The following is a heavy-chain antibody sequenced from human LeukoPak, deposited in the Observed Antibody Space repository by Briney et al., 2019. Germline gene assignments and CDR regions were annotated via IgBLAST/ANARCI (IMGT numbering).Heavy chain of an antibody. CDR1: GFTFSDFY. CDR3: ARDRSPWVPYYYDSSGYQQPASMDV. Sequence: PGGSLRLSCAASGFTFSDFYMSWIRQAPGKGLEWVSYISSSGSTIYNTNSVKGRFTISRDNAKNSLYLQMNSLRAEDTAVYCCARDRSPWVPYYYDSSGYQQPASMDVWGQGTTVTVSS. CDR2: ISSSGSTI. D-gene: IGHD3-22*01. V-gene: IGHV3-11*01. J-gene: IGHJ6*02.